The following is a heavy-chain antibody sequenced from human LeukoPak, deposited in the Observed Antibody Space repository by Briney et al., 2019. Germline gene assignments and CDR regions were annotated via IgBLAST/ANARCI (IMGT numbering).Heavy chain of an antibody. J-gene: IGHJ4*02. Sequence: ASVKVSCKASGYTFIGYYMHWVRQAPGQGLEWMGWINPNSGGTNYAQKFQGRVTMTRDTSISTAYMELSKLRSDDTAVYYCAPVLLGYCSGGSCYPDYWGQGTLVTVSS. CDR3: APVLLGYCSGGSCYPDY. CDR1: GYTFIGYY. CDR2: INPNSGGT. D-gene: IGHD2-15*01. V-gene: IGHV1-2*02.